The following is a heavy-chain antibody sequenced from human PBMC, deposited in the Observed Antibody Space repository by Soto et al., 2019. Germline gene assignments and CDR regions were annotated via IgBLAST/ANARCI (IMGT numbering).Heavy chain of an antibody. CDR3: AKDPYYDILTGYGGGMDV. Sequence: GGSLRLSCAASGFTFSSYGVHWVRQAPGKGLEWVAVISYDGSNKYYADSVKGRFTISRDNSKNTLYLQMNSLRAEDTAVYYCAKDPYYDILTGYGGGMDVWGQGTTVTVSS. CDR2: ISYDGSNK. CDR1: GFTFSSYG. V-gene: IGHV3-30*18. J-gene: IGHJ6*02. D-gene: IGHD3-9*01.